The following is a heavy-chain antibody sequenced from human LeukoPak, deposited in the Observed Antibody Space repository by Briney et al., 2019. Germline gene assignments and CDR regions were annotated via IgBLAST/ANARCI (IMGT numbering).Heavy chain of an antibody. CDR3: AKALQQLGNDY. CDR2: INEDGSKK. V-gene: IGHV3-7*03. CDR1: GFAFSDYW. J-gene: IGHJ4*02. Sequence: PGGSLRLSCAASGFAFSDYWMSWVRQAPGKGLEWVANINEDGSKKHYLDSVKGRFTISRDNSKNTLYLQMNSLRAEDTAVYYCAKALQQLGNDYWGQGTLVTVPS. D-gene: IGHD6-13*01.